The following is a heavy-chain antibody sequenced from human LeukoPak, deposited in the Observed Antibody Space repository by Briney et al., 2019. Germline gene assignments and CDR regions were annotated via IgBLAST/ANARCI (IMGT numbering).Heavy chain of an antibody. D-gene: IGHD3-3*01. CDR1: GGSFSDYY. J-gene: IGHJ5*02. CDR2: INHSGST. Sequence: SETLSLTCAVYGGSFSDYYWTWIRQPPGQGLEWIGEINHSGSTNYNPSLKSRVTISVDTSKNQFSLKVNPVTAADTAVYYCARGPEGSTIFGVVIQKGVHGRNWFDPWGQGTLVTVSS. V-gene: IGHV4-34*01. CDR3: ARGPEGSTIFGVVIQKGVHGRNWFDP.